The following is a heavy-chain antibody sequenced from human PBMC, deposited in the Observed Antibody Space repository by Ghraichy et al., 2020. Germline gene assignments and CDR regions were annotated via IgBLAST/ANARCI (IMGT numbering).Heavy chain of an antibody. CDR3: ARDLGSGWYFDY. V-gene: IGHV3-7*01. CDR2: IKKNGSEK. D-gene: IGHD6-19*01. J-gene: IGHJ4*02. Sequence: GESLNISCAASGFTFSGYWMSWVRQAPGKGLEWVANIKKNGSEKYYVDSVKGRFTISRDNAKNSLYLQMNSLRAEDTAVYYCARDLGSGWYFDYWDQGTLVTVSS. CDR1: GFTFSGYW.